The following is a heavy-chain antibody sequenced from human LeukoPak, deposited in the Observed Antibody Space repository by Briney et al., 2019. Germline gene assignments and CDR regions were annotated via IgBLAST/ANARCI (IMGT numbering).Heavy chain of an antibody. CDR2: ISSSSSYI. V-gene: IGHV3-21*01. D-gene: IGHD3-3*01. CDR3: ARAVRYDFWRHPSRGVAYYFDY. CDR1: GFTFSSYG. Sequence: PGGSLRLSCAASGFTFSSYGMHWVRQAPGKGLEWVSSISSSSSYIYYADSVKGRFTISRDNAKNSLYLQMNSLRAEDTAVYYCARAVRYDFWRHPSRGVAYYFDYWGQGTLVTVSS. J-gene: IGHJ4*02.